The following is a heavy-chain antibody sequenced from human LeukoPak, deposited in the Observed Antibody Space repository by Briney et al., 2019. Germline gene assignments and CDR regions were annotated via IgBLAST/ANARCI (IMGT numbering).Heavy chain of an antibody. CDR2: IIPIFGTA. J-gene: IGHJ4*02. CDR3: ARGPLRFLEWFLH. V-gene: IGHV1-69*13. D-gene: IGHD3-3*01. Sequence: SVKVSCKASGGTFSSYAISWVRQAPGQGLEWMGGIIPIFGTANYAQKFQGRVTITADESTSTAYMELSSLRSEDTAVYYCARGPLRFLEWFLHWGQGTPVTVSS. CDR1: GGTFSSYA.